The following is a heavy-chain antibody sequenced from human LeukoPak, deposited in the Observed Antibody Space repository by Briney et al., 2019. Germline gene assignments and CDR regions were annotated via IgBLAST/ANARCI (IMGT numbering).Heavy chain of an antibody. CDR3: ARDETALTKPFDY. J-gene: IGHJ4*02. CDR1: GFTFSSYA. CDR2: ISGSGGST. Sequence: WGSLRLSCAASGFTFSSYAMSWVRQAPGKGLEWVAAISGSGGSTYYAYSVKRLFTISRANSNNTLYLQMNSLRAENTADYYGARDETALTKPFDYWGQGTLVTVSS. V-gene: IGHV3-23*01.